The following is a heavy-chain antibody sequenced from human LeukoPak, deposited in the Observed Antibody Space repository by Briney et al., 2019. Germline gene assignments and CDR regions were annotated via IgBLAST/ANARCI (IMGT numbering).Heavy chain of an antibody. D-gene: IGHD3/OR15-3a*01. CDR1: GFTFDTYT. CDR2: ISSKSGYI. Sequence: PGGSLRLSCVASGFTFDTYTMNWVRQAPGKGLEWVSSISSKSGYIHYADSVKGRFIISRDNAKNSLSLQMNSLRAEDTAVYYCARVRTAYYPDYWGQGTLDTVSS. J-gene: IGHJ4*02. V-gene: IGHV3-21*01. CDR3: ARVRTAYYPDY.